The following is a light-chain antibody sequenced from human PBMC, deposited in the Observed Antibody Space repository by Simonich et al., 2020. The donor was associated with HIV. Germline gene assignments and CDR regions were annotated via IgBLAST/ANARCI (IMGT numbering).Light chain of an antibody. CDR1: SSDVGGYKY. CDR3: GSYAGSNNWV. CDR2: DVS. Sequence: QSALTQPASVSGSPGQPITIPCTGTSSDVGGYKYVSWYQQHPGQSPKLMIYDVSKRPSGVSNRFSGSKSGNTASLTISGLQAEDQADYYCGSYAGSNNWVFGGGTKLTVL. V-gene: IGLV2-14*01. J-gene: IGLJ3*02.